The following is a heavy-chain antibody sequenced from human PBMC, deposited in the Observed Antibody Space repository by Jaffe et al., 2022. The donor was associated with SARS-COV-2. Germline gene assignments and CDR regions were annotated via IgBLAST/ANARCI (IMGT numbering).Heavy chain of an antibody. CDR3: AKDPPSPTVTTWTNDY. D-gene: IGHD4-4*01. V-gene: IGHV3-23*01. CDR1: GFTFSSYA. CDR2: ISGSGGST. Sequence: EVQLLESGGGLVQPGGSLRLSCAASGFTFSSYAMSWVRQAPGKGLEWVSAISGSGGSTYYADSVKGRFTISRDNSKNTLYLQMNSLRAEDTAVYYCAKDPPSPTVTTWTNDYWGQGTLVTVSS. J-gene: IGHJ4*02.